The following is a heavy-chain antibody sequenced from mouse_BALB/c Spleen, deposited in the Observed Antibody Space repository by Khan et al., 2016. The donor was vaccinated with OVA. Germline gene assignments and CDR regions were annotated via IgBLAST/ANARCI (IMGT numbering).Heavy chain of an antibody. CDR3: ARPRYFSYTLDY. J-gene: IGHJ4*01. CDR1: GYTFTNYG. V-gene: IGHV9-3-1*01. Sequence: QIQLVQSGPELKKPGETVKISCKASGYTFTNYGMNWVKQSPGKALKWMGWINTYTGEPTYADDFKGRFAFSLETSASTAYLQINNLKNEDTATYICARPRYFSYTLDYWGQGTSVTVSA. D-gene: IGHD1-1*01. CDR2: INTYTGEP.